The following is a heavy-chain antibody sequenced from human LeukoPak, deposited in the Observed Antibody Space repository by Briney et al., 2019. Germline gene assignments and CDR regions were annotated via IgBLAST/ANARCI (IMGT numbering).Heavy chain of an antibody. CDR3: AGSYSSGWYGY. D-gene: IGHD6-19*01. V-gene: IGHV4-59*08. Sequence: SETLSLTCTVSGGSISSYYWSWIRQPPGKGLEWIGYIYYSGSTNYNPSPKSRVTISVDTSKNQFSLKLSSVTAADTAVYYCAGSYSSGWYGYWGQGTLVTVSS. J-gene: IGHJ4*02. CDR1: GGSISSYY. CDR2: IYYSGST.